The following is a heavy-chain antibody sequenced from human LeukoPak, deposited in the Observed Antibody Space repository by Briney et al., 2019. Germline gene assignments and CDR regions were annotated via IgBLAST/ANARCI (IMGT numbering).Heavy chain of an antibody. Sequence: GGSLRLSCAASGFTFSSCWMSWVREAAGKGLEWVANIKQDGSEKYYVDSVKGRFTISRDNAKNSLYLQMNSLRAEDTAVYYCARGRVVPANFDYWGQGTLVTVSS. CDR1: GFTFSSCW. CDR2: IKQDGSEK. CDR3: ARGRVVPANFDY. J-gene: IGHJ4*02. D-gene: IGHD2-2*01. V-gene: IGHV3-7*01.